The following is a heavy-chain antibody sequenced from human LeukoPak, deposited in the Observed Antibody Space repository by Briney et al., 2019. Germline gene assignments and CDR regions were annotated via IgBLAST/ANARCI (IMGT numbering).Heavy chain of an antibody. CDR3: ARHEEEDGYNAKTPDY. V-gene: IGHV4-39*01. CDR2: IHYRLPT. Sequence: PSETLSLTCDVSGVSISGTNYYWGWIRQPPGMGLEWIGSIHYRLPTFYNPLLKSRVTISVDTSKNQISLRLRSVTAAGTAVYYCARHEEEDGYNAKTPDYWGQGTLVTVSS. CDR1: GVSISGTNYY. J-gene: IGHJ4*02. D-gene: IGHD5-24*01.